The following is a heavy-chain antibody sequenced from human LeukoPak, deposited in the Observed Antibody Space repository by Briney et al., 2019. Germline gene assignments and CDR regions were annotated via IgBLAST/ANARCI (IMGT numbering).Heavy chain of an antibody. D-gene: IGHD3-22*01. V-gene: IGHV3-20*04. CDR3: AGYYYDSSRGFDL. CDR1: GFKFDDYG. Sequence: PGGSLRLSCAASGFKFDDYGMSWVRQAPGKGLEWVCDINWNGAWTGYADSVKGRFTISRDSAKNSLYLQMNSLRAEDTALYYCAGYYYDSSRGFDLWGQGTLVTVSA. J-gene: IGHJ5*02. CDR2: INWNGAWT.